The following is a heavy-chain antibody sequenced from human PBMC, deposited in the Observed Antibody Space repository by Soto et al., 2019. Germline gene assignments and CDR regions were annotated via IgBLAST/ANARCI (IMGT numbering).Heavy chain of an antibody. D-gene: IGHD2-2*01. J-gene: IGHJ4*02. CDR3: ARHNTGYASTWLFDY. CDR2: IYYSGST. Sequence: SETLSVTCTVSGGSISSGGDYWSWISQHPGKGLEWIGYIYYSGSTYYNPSLKSRVTISVDTSKNQFSLKLSSVTAADTAVYFCARHNTGYASTWLFDYWGQGTLVTVSS. CDR1: GGSISSGGDY. V-gene: IGHV4-31*03.